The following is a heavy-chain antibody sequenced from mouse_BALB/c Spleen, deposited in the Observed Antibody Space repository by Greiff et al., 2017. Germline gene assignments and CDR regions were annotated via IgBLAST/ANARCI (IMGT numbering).Heavy chain of an antibody. CDR1: GFTFSSYG. J-gene: IGHJ3*01. CDR3: ARSEGWFAY. Sequence: DVMLVESGGGFVQPGGSRKLSCAASGFTFSSYGMHWVRQAPEKGLEWVAYISSGSSTIYYADTVKGRFTISRDNPKNTLFLQMTSLRSEDTAMYYCARSEGWFAYWGQGTLVTVSA. CDR2: ISSGSSTI. V-gene: IGHV5-17*02.